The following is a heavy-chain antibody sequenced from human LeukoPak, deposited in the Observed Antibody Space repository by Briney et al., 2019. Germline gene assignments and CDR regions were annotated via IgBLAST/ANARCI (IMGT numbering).Heavy chain of an antibody. CDR1: GFPFSIYA. J-gene: IGHJ3*02. CDR2: INGGAGST. V-gene: IGHV3-23*01. D-gene: IGHD3-3*01. Sequence: TGGSLRLSCAASGFPFSIYAMSWVRQAPGKGLEWVSTINGGAGSTYYADSVKGRFTISRDNSKNTLYLQMNSLRAEDKAVYYCANEFYWSGYFFDAFDIWGQGTMVTDSS. CDR3: ANEFYWSGYFFDAFDI.